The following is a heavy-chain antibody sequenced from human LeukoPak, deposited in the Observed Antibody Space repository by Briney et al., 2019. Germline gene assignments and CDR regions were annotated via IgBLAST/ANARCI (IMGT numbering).Heavy chain of an antibody. CDR2: IYYSGST. J-gene: IGHJ4*02. D-gene: IGHD3-10*01. V-gene: IGHV4-39*01. Sequence: WVRQAPGKGLEWIGSIYYSGSTYYNPSLKSRVTISVDTSKNQFSLKLSSVTAADTAVYYCAGSTYYYGSGSLNYWGRGTLVTVSS. CDR3: AGSTYYYGSGSLNY.